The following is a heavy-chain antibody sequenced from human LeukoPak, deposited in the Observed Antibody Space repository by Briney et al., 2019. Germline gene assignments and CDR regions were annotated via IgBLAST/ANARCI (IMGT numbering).Heavy chain of an antibody. J-gene: IGHJ4*02. Sequence: ASVKVSCKASGYTFTSFSITWVRQAPGQGLEWMGWISVYNGNTNYAQKLQGRVTMTTGTSTSTAYMELGSLRSDDTAVYYCARMGGELLGPWFDYWGQGTLVTVSS. CDR1: GYTFTSFS. D-gene: IGHD1-26*01. CDR3: ARMGGELLGPWFDY. V-gene: IGHV1-18*01. CDR2: ISVYNGNT.